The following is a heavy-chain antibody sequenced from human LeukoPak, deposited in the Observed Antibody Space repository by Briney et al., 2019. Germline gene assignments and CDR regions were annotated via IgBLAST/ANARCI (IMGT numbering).Heavy chain of an antibody. J-gene: IGHJ4*02. CDR3: AREATTSQFDY. Sequence: ASVKVSCKASGYTFITRYLHWVRQAPGQGLEWMGLVNPGGGSTTYVLKFEGRVTMTRETSTSTVYMELSSLSSDDTAVYYCAREATTSQFDYWGQGTLVTVSS. D-gene: IGHD4-17*01. CDR1: GYTFITRY. CDR2: VNPGGGST. V-gene: IGHV1-46*01.